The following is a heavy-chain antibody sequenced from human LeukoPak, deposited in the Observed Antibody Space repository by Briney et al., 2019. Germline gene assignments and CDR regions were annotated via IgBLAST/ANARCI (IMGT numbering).Heavy chain of an antibody. D-gene: IGHD1-26*01. CDR3: ACLVGATNVFDY. V-gene: IGHV3-30-3*01. Sequence: PGRSLRLSCAASGFTFSSYAMHWVRQAPGKGLEWVAVISYDGSNKYYADSVKGRFTISRDNSKNTLYLQMNSLRAEDTAVYYCACLVGATNVFDYWGQGTLVTVSS. CDR2: ISYDGSNK. J-gene: IGHJ4*02. CDR1: GFTFSSYA.